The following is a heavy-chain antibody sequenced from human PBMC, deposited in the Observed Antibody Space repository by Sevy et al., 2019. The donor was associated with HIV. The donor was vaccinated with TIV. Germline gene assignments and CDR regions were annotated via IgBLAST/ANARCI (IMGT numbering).Heavy chain of an antibody. CDR2: INPNSGST. V-gene: IGHV1-2*02. J-gene: IGHJ3*02. CDR3: ARVFPYCSGGSCYSPYAAFDI. D-gene: IGHD2-15*01. CDR1: GYTFTGHY. Sequence: ASVKVSCKASGYTFTGHYMHWVRQAPGQGLEWMGWINPNSGSTDYAQTFQGRVTLTRDTSISTAYLELSRLTSDDTAVYYCARVFPYCSGGSCYSPYAAFDIWGQGTMVTVSS.